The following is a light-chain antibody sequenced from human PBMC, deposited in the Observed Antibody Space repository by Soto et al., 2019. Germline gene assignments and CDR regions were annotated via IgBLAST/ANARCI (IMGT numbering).Light chain of an antibody. CDR2: DDI. CDR1: SSGVGSYSL. Sequence: QSALTQPASVSGSPGHSITISCTGTSSGVGSYSLLSWYQHHPGKAPKLIIYDDIKGPSGVSNRFSGSKSGNTASPRISGLQAEDEADYYCYTYAGGSTYLFGTGTKVTVL. CDR3: YTYAGGSTYL. J-gene: IGLJ1*01. V-gene: IGLV2-23*01.